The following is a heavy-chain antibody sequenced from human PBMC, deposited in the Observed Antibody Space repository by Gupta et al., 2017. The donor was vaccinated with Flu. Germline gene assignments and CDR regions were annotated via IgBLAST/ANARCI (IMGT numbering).Heavy chain of an antibody. V-gene: IGHV3-9*01. J-gene: IGHJ3*02. D-gene: IGHD2-2*01. CDR3: EKDTGVSLVAASMSQGGAFDI. CDR2: MNWNSGNI. Sequence: VRQVPGKGLEWVAGMNWNSGNIDYEESVKGLFIISRDNAKNSLYLQMYSLRTEDTAFYYSEKDTGVSLVAASMSQGGAFDIWGQVTTVTMSS.